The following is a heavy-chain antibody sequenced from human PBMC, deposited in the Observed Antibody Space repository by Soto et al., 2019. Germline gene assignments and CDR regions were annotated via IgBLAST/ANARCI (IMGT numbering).Heavy chain of an antibody. CDR1: GYSFSNNG. Sequence: HVQLVQSGAAVKKPGASVKVSCQASGYSFSNNGISWVRQDPGQGFEWMGWINGDNGNTNYAQKFQGRVTMTTDTSTSTAYMELRSLSSDDTAVYYCARDLGYGDYGTDFWGQGTLVTVSS. V-gene: IGHV1-18*04. J-gene: IGHJ4*02. D-gene: IGHD4-17*01. CDR2: INGDNGNT. CDR3: ARDLGYGDYGTDF.